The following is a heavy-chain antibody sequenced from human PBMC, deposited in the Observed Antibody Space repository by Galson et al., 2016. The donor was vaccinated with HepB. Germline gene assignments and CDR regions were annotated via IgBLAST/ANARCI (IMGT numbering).Heavy chain of an antibody. CDR2: IFPADSDT. CDR3: ARSADLSLDY. Sequence: QSGAEVKKPGESLKISCKGSGYSFSTYWIAWVRQMSGRGLEWMGIIFPADSDTTYSPSFQDQVTISVDKSISTAYLQWNSLKASDTAIYYCARSADLSLDYGGQGTLVTVSS. CDR1: GYSFSTYW. J-gene: IGHJ4*02. V-gene: IGHV5-51*01.